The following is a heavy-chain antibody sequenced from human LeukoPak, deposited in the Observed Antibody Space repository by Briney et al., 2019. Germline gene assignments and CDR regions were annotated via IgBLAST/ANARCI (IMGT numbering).Heavy chain of an antibody. V-gene: IGHV3-74*01. J-gene: IGHJ3*02. CDR2: INSDGRST. D-gene: IGHD2-2*01. CDR3: ARSPVEVDGFDI. CDR1: RFTFSSYW. Sequence: GGSLRLSCAASRFTFSSYWMHWVRQAPGKGLVWVSRINSDGRSTTYADSVKGRFTISRDNAKNTLYLQMNSLRAEDTAVYYCARSPVEVDGFDIWGQGTMVTVSS.